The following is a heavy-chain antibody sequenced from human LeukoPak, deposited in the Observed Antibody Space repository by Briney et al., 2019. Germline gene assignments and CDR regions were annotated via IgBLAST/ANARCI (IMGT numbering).Heavy chain of an antibody. V-gene: IGHV3-15*01. J-gene: IGHJ4*02. CDR3: TTDRQWCTYN. D-gene: IGHD2-8*02. Sequence: PGGSLRLSCKISGYNFINAYMYWVRQAPGKGLEWVGRIKSNRDGGTTDYAAPVKGRFTISRDDSKNTLYLQMNSLKTEDTAAYYCTTDRQWCTYNWGQGTLVTVSS. CDR1: GYNFINAY. CDR2: IKSNRDGGTT.